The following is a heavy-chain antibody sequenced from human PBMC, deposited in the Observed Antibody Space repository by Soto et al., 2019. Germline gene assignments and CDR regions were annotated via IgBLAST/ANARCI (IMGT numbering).Heavy chain of an antibody. CDR1: GFTFSIYA. D-gene: IGHD2-2*01. J-gene: IGHJ6*02. V-gene: IGHV3-23*01. CDR3: AKDQEGFCSSTSCPYYDGLDV. Sequence: PGGSLRLSCAASGFTFSIYAMTWVRQAPGKGLEWVSSVSFSGAGTYYADSVKGRFTISRDNSKNTVHLQMKNLRAEDTALYYCAKDQEGFCSSTSCPYYDGLDVWGQGTTVTVSS. CDR2: VSFSGAGT.